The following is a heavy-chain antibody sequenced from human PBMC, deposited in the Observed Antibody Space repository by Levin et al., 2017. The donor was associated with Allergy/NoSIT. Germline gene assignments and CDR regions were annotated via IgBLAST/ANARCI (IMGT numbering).Heavy chain of an antibody. V-gene: IGHV4-39*01. CDR3: AGAVRYGSGMFDP. Sequence: SETLSLTCTVSGGSISSSSYYWGWIRQPPGKGLEWIGSIYYSGSTYYNPSLKSRVTISVDTSKNQFSLKLSSVTAADTAVYYCAGAVRYGSGMFDPWGQGTLVTVSS. CDR2: IYYSGST. J-gene: IGHJ5*02. D-gene: IGHD3-10*01. CDR1: GGSISSSSYY.